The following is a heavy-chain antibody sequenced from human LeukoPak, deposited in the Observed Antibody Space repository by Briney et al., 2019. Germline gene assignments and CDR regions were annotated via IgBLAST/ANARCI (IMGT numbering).Heavy chain of an antibody. CDR1: GFAVSSNY. CDR2: INHSGST. D-gene: IGHD3-22*01. V-gene: IGHV4-34*01. Sequence: GSLRLSCAASGFAVSSNYMSWIRQPPGKGLEWIGEINHSGSTNYNPSLKSRVTISVDTSKNQFSLKLSSVTAADTAVYYCARGYYYDSSGYDYWGQGTLVTVSS. J-gene: IGHJ4*02. CDR3: ARGYYYDSSGYDY.